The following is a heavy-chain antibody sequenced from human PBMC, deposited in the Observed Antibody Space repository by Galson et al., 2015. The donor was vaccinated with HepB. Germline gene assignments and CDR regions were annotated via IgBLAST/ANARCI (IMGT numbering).Heavy chain of an antibody. CDR1: GDTFSSTG. V-gene: IGHV1-69*04. Sequence: SVKVSCKASGDTFSSTGISWVRQAPGQGLEWMGRIIPIVGLAKYGQNFQVRVTITADTSTNTGYMALSSLRSDDTAVYYCAVENNYDYGMDVWGQGTLVTVSS. J-gene: IGHJ6*02. D-gene: IGHD1/OR15-1a*01. CDR3: AVENNYDYGMDV. CDR2: IIPIVGLA.